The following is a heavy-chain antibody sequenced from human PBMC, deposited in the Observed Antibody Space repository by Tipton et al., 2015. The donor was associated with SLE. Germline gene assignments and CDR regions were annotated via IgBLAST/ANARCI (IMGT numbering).Heavy chain of an antibody. CDR2: ITWNSAGM. Sequence: SLRLSCAASGFTFDDFAMHWVRQVPGKGLEWVASITWNSAGMAYADSVKGRFTISRDNAKNSLYLQMSSLRPEDTALYYCAKDVDTSEDYSDCWGQGPLVTVSS. D-gene: IGHD5-18*01. J-gene: IGHJ4*02. CDR1: GFTFDDFA. CDR3: AKDVDTSEDYSDC. V-gene: IGHV3-9*01.